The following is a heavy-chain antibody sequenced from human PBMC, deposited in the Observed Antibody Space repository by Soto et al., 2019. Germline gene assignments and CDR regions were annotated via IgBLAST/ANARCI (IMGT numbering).Heavy chain of an antibody. D-gene: IGHD1-1*01. CDR3: ATGSYNWNDGGFDY. CDR1: GGTFSSYA. J-gene: IGHJ4*02. V-gene: IGHV1-69*13. CDR2: IIPIFGTA. Sequence: ASVKVSCKASGGTFSSYAISWVRQAPGQGLEWMGGIIPIFGTANYAQKFQGRVTITADESTSTAYMELSSLRSEDTAVYYCATGSYNWNDGGFDYWGQGTLVTVSS.